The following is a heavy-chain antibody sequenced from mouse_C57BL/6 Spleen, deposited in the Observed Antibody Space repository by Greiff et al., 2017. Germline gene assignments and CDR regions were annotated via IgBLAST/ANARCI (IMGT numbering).Heavy chain of an antibody. Sequence: VQLQQSGPELVKPGASVKISCKASGYAFSSSWMNWVKQRPGKGLEWIGRIYPGDGDTNYNGKFKGKATLTADKSSSTAYMQLSSLTSEDSAVYVCARGIGDYDGWFAYWGQGTLVTVSA. D-gene: IGHD2-4*01. CDR3: ARGIGDYDGWFAY. CDR2: IYPGDGDT. J-gene: IGHJ3*01. CDR1: GYAFSSSW. V-gene: IGHV1-82*01.